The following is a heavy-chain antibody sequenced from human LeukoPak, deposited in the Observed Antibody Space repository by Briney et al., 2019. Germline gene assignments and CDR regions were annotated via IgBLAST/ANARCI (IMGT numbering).Heavy chain of an antibody. Sequence: SETLSLTCAVYGGSFSGYYWSWIRQPPGKGLEWIGSIYYSGSTYYNPSLKSRVTISVDTSKNQFSLKLSSVTAADTAVYYCASGIGEFDYWGQGTLVTVSS. J-gene: IGHJ4*02. CDR1: GGSFSGYY. CDR3: ASGIGEFDY. V-gene: IGHV4-34*01. CDR2: IYYSGST. D-gene: IGHD3-10*01.